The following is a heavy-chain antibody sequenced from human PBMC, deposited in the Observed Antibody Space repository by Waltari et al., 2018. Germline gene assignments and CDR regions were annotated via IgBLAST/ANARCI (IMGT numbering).Heavy chain of an antibody. CDR2: INPNSGGT. CDR3: AREPRIAAAGTELVDY. V-gene: IGHV1-2*06. CDR1: GYTFTGYY. J-gene: IGHJ4*02. Sequence: QVQLVQSGAEVKKPGASVKVSCKASGYTFTGYYMHWVRQAPGQGLEWMGRINPNSGGTNYAQKFQGRVTMTRDTAISTAYMELSRLRSDDTAVYYCAREPRIAAAGTELVDYWGQGTLVTVSS. D-gene: IGHD6-13*01.